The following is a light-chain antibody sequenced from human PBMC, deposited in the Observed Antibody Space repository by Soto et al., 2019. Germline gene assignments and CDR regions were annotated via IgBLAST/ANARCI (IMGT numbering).Light chain of an antibody. CDR1: NLGNKY. CDR3: QAWDSRSARV. J-gene: IGLJ2*01. V-gene: IGLV3-1*01. CDR2: QDT. Sequence: SYELTQPPSVSVSPGQTASITCSGDNLGNKYVSWYQQRPGQSPVLVIYQDTKRPSGIPERFSGSNSGNTATLTISGTQAMDEADYHCQAWDSRSARVVGGGTQLTVL.